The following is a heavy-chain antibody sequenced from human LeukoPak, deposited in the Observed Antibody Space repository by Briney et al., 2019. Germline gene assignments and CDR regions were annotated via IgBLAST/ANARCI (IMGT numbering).Heavy chain of an antibody. CDR2: IYYSGST. V-gene: IGHV4-39*07. CDR3: ARTYYYDSSGYYFDY. D-gene: IGHD3-22*01. J-gene: IGHJ4*02. CDR1: GGSISSSSYY. Sequence: SETLSLTCTVSGGSISSSSYYWGWIRQPPGKGLEWIGSIYYSGSTYYNPSLKSRVTISVGTSKNQFSLKLSSVTAADTAVYYCARTYYYDSSGYYFDYWGQGTLVTVSS.